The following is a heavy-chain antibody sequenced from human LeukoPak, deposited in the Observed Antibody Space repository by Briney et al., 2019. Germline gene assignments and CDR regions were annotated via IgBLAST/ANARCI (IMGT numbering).Heavy chain of an antibody. J-gene: IGHJ4*02. Sequence: KPSETLSLTCSVSGYSISSGYYWGWIRQPPGKGLEGIGSIYHRGSTYYNPSLKSRVTISVDTSKNQFSLKLRPVTAADTAVYYCARETAMRGSSWYGGRDFDYWGRGTLVTVSS. CDR3: ARETAMRGSSWYGGRDFDY. V-gene: IGHV4-38-2*02. D-gene: IGHD6-13*01. CDR1: GYSISSGYY. CDR2: IYHRGST.